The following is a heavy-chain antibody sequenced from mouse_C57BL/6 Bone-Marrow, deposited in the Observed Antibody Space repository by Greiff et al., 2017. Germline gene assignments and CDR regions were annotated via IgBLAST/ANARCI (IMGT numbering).Heavy chain of an antibody. J-gene: IGHJ1*03. V-gene: IGHV1-22*01. D-gene: IGHD2-3*01. Sequence: VQLKESGPELVKPGASVKMSCKASGYTFTDYNMHWVKQSHGKSLEWIGYINPNNGGTSYNQKFKGKATLTVNKSSSTAYMELRSLTSEDSAVYYCAMRWLLLYFDVWGTGTTVTVSS. CDR3: AMRWLLLYFDV. CDR2: INPNNGGT. CDR1: GYTFTDYN.